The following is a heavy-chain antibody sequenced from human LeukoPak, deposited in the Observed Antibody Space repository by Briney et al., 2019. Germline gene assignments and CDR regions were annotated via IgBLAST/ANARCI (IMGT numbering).Heavy chain of an antibody. D-gene: IGHD2-2*01. V-gene: IGHV3-30*18. CDR3: AKDCEVGYCSRN. CDR2: ISHDGSNK. Sequence: GRSLRLSCGASGFTFSSYGMHWVRLAPGKGLEWVAVISHDGSNKYYADSVKGRFTISRDNSKNTLCLQMNSLRAEDTAVYYCAKDCEVGYCSRNWGQGTLVTVSS. J-gene: IGHJ4*02. CDR1: GFTFSSYG.